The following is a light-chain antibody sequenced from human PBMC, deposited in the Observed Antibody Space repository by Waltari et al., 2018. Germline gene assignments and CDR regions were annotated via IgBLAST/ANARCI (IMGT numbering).Light chain of an antibody. J-gene: IGLJ3*02. V-gene: IGLV2-11*02. CDR2: DVS. CDR3: CSYAGSYSWV. CDR1: NSAVGGYNY. Sequence: QSALTQPRSVSGSPGQSVTISCTGTNSAVGGYNYVSWYQQHPGKAPKLMIYDVSKRPSGVPDRFSGSKSGNTASLTISGLQAEDEADYYCCSYAGSYSWVFGGGTKLTVL.